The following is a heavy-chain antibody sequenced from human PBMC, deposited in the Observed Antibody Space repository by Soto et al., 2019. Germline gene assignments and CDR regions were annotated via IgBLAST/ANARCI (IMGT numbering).Heavy chain of an antibody. CDR3: ARTFRSGLRLDYYYMDV. D-gene: IGHD3-3*01. CDR2: ISHSGST. V-gene: IGHV4-61*01. Sequence: SETLSLTCTVSGGSVSSGSYYWSWIRQPPGKGLEWIGYISHSGSTNYNPSLRSLVTISVDRSKNQFSLRLGSVTAADTAVYHCARTFRSGLRLDYYYMDVWGKGTTVTVSS. CDR1: GGSVSSGSYY. J-gene: IGHJ6*03.